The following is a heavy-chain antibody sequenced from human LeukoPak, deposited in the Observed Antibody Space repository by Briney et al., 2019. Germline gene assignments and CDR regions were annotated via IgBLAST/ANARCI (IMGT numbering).Heavy chain of an antibody. D-gene: IGHD6-19*01. CDR2: ISASGSAT. J-gene: IGHJ4*02. CDR1: GFTLGSANA. V-gene: IGHV3-23*01. Sequence: TGGSLRLSCAASGFTLGSANAMTWVRQAPGKGLEWVSLISASGSATYYADSVRGRFAISRDNSKNTLYLQMNSLRAEDTAVYYCAKYTTSSGWFLDYWGQGTLVTVSS. CDR3: AKYTTSSGWFLDY.